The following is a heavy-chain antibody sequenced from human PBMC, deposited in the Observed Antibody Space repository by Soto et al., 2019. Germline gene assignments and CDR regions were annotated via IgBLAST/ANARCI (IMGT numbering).Heavy chain of an antibody. CDR1: GFTFDDYA. J-gene: IGHJ3*02. D-gene: IGHD6-6*01. Sequence: GGSLRLSCAASGFTFDDYAMHWVRQAPGKGLEWVSGISWNSGSIGYADSVKGRFTISRDNAKNSLYLQMNSLRAEDTALYYCAKDWDGSSSHAFDIWGQGTMVTVSS. CDR2: ISWNSGSI. V-gene: IGHV3-9*01. CDR3: AKDWDGSSSHAFDI.